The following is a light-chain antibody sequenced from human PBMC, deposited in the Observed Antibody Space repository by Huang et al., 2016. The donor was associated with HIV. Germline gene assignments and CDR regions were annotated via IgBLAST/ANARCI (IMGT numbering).Light chain of an antibody. CDR3: QQSYDSRT. Sequence: DIQMTQSPSSLSASIGDRVTITCRASQSISSHLNWYQQKPGKAPNLLIYGASKLQTGVPSRFSGSGSGTDVTLTISSLQPEDFATYYCQQSYDSRTFGQGTKVEI. CDR2: GAS. J-gene: IGKJ1*01. CDR1: QSISSH. V-gene: IGKV1-39*01.